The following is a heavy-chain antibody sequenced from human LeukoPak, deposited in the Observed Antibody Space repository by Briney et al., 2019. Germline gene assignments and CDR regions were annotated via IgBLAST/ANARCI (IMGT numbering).Heavy chain of an antibody. Sequence: SETLSLTCIVSGASISSNFYWGWIRQFPGKGLEWIGSIYYSGSTYYNPSLKSRVTISVDTSKNQFSLKLSSVTAADTAVYYCARGDYGDYFLFDYWGQGTLVTVSS. CDR3: ARGDYGDYFLFDY. D-gene: IGHD4-17*01. V-gene: IGHV4-39*07. CDR2: IYYSGST. CDR1: GASISSNFY. J-gene: IGHJ4*02.